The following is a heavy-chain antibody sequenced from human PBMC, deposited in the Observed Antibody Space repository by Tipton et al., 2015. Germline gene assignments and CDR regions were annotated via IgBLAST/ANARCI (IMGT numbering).Heavy chain of an antibody. V-gene: IGHV3-11*04. D-gene: IGHD2-2*01. CDR2: ISSYSGTTI. CDR1: GFTFSDYF. Sequence: SLRLSCAASGFTFSDYFLSWIRQAPGKGLEWVSYISSYSGTTIYYADSVKGRFTISRDNAKNSLYLQMNSLRAEDTAVYFCARVPPPHCRSTRCYSFPDYWGQGTLVTVSS. J-gene: IGHJ4*02. CDR3: ARVPPPHCRSTRCYSFPDY.